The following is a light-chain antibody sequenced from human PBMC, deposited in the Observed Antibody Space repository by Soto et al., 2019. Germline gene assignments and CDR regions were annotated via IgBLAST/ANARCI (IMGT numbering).Light chain of an antibody. CDR1: QTISTL. V-gene: IGKV1-5*03. J-gene: IGKJ1*01. CDR3: QQYSTYPWT. Sequence: DIQMTQSPSTLSASVGDRVTITCRASQTISTLLAWYQQRPGKAPNLLIYKASSLESGVPSRFSGSGSGTEFTLTISSLQPDDFATYFCQQYSTYPWTFGQWTKLEVK. CDR2: KAS.